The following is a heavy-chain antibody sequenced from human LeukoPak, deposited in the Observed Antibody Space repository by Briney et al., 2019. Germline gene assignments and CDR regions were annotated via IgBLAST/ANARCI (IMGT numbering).Heavy chain of an antibody. V-gene: IGHV1-2*02. CDR2: INPNSGGT. CDR1: GYTITGYY. CDR3: ARVRIGQQLDKYYYYAMDV. Sequence: ASVKVSCKASGYTITGYYIHWVRQAPGQGLEWMAWINPNSGGTNYAQKFQGRVTMTTDTSISTAYMEVTRLRSDDTAVYYCARVRIGQQLDKYYYYAMDVWGQGTTVTVSS. J-gene: IGHJ6*02. D-gene: IGHD6-13*01.